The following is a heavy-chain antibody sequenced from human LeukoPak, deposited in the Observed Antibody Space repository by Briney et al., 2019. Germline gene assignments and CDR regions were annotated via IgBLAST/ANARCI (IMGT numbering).Heavy chain of an antibody. CDR1: GFTFSTYA. CDR3: ARVGRGDAFDI. V-gene: IGHV3-64*01. CDR2: ITNNGGIA. J-gene: IGHJ3*02. D-gene: IGHD1-26*01. Sequence: PGGSLRLSCAASGFTFSTYAMHWVRQAPGKGLEYVSAITNNGGIAYYAISVKGRFTISRDNSKNTLYLQMGSLRAEDMAVYYCARVGRGDAFDIWGHGTMVTVSS.